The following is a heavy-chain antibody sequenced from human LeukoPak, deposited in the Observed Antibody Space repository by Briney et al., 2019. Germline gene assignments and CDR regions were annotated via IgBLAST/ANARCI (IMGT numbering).Heavy chain of an antibody. V-gene: IGHV4-59*01. CDR2: IYYSGST. Sequence: SETLSLTCTVSGGSISSYYWSWIRQPPGKGLEWIGYIYYSGSTNYNPSLKSRVTISVDTSNNQFSLKLSSVTVVDTAVYYCARTPRNGYNYYFDYWGQGTLVTVSS. J-gene: IGHJ4*02. CDR3: ARTPRNGYNYYFDY. D-gene: IGHD5-24*01. CDR1: GGSISSYY.